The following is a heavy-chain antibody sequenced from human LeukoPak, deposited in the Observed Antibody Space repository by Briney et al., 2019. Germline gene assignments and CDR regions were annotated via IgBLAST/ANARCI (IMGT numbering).Heavy chain of an antibody. CDR1: GFTFSSYS. CDR2: ISSGSSTI. D-gene: IGHD6-19*01. CDR3: ARDGGGYTNGFFDY. V-gene: IGHV3-48*02. Sequence: GGSLRLSCAASGFTFSSYSMNWVRQAPGKGLEWVSYISSGSSTIYYADSVKGRFTISRDNAKNSLFLQMNSLRDEDTAVYCCARDGGGYTNGFFDYWGQGTLVTVSS. J-gene: IGHJ4*02.